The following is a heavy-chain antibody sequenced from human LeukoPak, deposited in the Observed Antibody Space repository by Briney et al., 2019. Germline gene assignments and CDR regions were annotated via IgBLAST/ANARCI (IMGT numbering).Heavy chain of an antibody. Sequence: ASVKVSCKVSGYTLTELSMHWVRQAPGKGLEWMGGFDPEDGETIYAQKFQGRVTITADKSTSTAYMELSSLRSEDTAVYYCASSEQLVLLYWGQGTLVTVSS. D-gene: IGHD6-13*01. CDR2: FDPEDGET. CDR1: GYTLTELS. V-gene: IGHV1-24*01. CDR3: ASSEQLVLLY. J-gene: IGHJ4*02.